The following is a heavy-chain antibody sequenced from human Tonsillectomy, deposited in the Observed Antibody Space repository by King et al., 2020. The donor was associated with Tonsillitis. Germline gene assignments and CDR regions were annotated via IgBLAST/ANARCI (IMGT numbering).Heavy chain of an antibody. J-gene: IGHJ4*02. CDR1: GFTVSSNY. V-gene: IGHV3-53*01. CDR3: ARGDGGYCSGGSCYLHY. CDR2: SYSGGSA. D-gene: IGHD2-15*01. Sequence: VQLVESGGGLIQPGGSLRLSCAASGFTVSSNYMSWVRQAPGKGLEWVSVSYSGGSAYYAGSLKGRFTISRYNSRNTLYLQMNSLRAEDTAVYYCARGDGGYCSGGSCYLHYWGQGTLVTVSS.